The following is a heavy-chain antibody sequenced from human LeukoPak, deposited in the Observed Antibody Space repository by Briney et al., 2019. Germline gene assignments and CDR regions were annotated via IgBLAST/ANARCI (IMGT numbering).Heavy chain of an antibody. Sequence: GGSLGLSCAASGFTFSSYEMNWVRQAPGKGLEWVSYISSSGSTIYYADSVKGRFTISRDNAKNSLYLQMNSLRAEDTAVYYCAELGITMFGGVWGKGTTVTISS. V-gene: IGHV3-48*03. CDR2: ISSSGSTI. CDR1: GFTFSSYE. CDR3: AELGITMFGGV. J-gene: IGHJ6*04. D-gene: IGHD3-10*02.